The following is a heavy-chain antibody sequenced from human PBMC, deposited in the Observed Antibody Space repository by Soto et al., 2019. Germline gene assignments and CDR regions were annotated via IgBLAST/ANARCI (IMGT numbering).Heavy chain of an antibody. CDR3: AVYASEQRWYYWYYGRDV. J-gene: IGHJ6*02. V-gene: IGHV3-23*01. D-gene: IGHD1-20*01. Sequence: GGSLRLSCAASGFTFSSYAMSWVRQAPGKGLEWVSAIRGSGGSTYYADSVKGRFTIPRDNSKNTLYLQMNSLRAEDTAVYYCAVYASEQRWYYWYYGRDVWGQGATVTVSS. CDR2: IRGSGGST. CDR1: GFTFSSYA.